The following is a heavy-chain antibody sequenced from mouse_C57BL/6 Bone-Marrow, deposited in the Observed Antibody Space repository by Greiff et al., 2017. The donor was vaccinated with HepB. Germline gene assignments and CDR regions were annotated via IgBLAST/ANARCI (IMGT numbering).Heavy chain of an antibody. CDR2: INPSTGGT. CDR1: GYSFTGYY. J-gene: IGHJ2*01. D-gene: IGHD2-3*01. V-gene: IGHV1-42*01. Sequence: EVKLQESGPELVKPGASVKISCKASGYSFTGYYMNWVKQSPEKSLEWIGEINPSTGGTTYNQKFKAKATLTVDKSSSTAYMQLKSLTSEDSAVYYCARGWLLLYWGQGTTLTVSS. CDR3: ARGWLLLY.